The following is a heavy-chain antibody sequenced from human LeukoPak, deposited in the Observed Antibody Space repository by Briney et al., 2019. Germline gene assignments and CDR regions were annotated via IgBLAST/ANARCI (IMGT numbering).Heavy chain of an antibody. CDR2: INPNSDGT. CDR1: GYTFTGYY. V-gene: IGHV1-2*04. Sequence: GASVKVSCKASGYTFTGYYMHWVRQAPGQGLEWMGWINPNSDGTNYAQKFQGWVTMTRDTSISTAYMELSRLRSDDTAVYYCARYFGALGNAFDIWGQGTMVTVSS. J-gene: IGHJ3*02. D-gene: IGHD3-3*01. CDR3: ARYFGALGNAFDI.